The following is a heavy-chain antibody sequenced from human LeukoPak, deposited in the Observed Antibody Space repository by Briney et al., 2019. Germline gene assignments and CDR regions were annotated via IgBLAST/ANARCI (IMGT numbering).Heavy chain of an antibody. D-gene: IGHD6-19*01. J-gene: IGHJ5*02. V-gene: IGHV1-69*13. CDR2: IIPIFGTA. Sequence: GASVKVSCKASGYTFTSYGISWVRQAPGQGLEWMGGIIPIFGTANYAQKFQGRVTITADESTSTAYMELSSLRSEDTAVYYCARKAGGSSGWYEVYNWFDPWGQGTLVTVSS. CDR3: ARKAGGSSGWYEVYNWFDP. CDR1: GYTFTSYG.